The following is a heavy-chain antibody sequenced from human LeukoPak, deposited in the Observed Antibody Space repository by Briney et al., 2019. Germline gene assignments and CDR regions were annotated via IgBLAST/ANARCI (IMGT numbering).Heavy chain of an antibody. CDR3: ARATITGTGGWFDP. J-gene: IGHJ5*02. V-gene: IGHV3-7*03. D-gene: IGHD1-7*01. CDR2: IKRDGSEK. CDR1: GFTFSGSA. Sequence: PGGSLRLSCVVSGFTFSGSAVHWVRQAPGKGLEWVANIKRDGSEKYYVDSVKGRFTISRDTAKNSLYLQMNSLRAEDTAVYYCARATITGTGGWFDPWGQGTLVTVSS.